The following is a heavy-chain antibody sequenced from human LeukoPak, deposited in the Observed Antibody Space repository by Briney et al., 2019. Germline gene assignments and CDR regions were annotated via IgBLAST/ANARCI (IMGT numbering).Heavy chain of an antibody. CDR2: INPNSGGT. V-gene: IGHV1-2*02. Sequence: ASVKVSCKASGYTFTGYYMHWVRQAPGQGLEWMGWINPNSGGTNYAQKFQGRVTMTRDTSINTAYMELSRLRSDDTAVYYCARDPGDGYNSPDYWGQGTLVTVSS. CDR1: GYTFTGYY. CDR3: ARDPGDGYNSPDY. J-gene: IGHJ4*02. D-gene: IGHD5-24*01.